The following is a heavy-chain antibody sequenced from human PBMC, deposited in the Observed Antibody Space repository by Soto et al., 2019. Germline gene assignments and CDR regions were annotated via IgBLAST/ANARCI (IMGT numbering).Heavy chain of an antibody. J-gene: IGHJ6*02. CDR3: ASASSELVSSWGYVMAV. Sequence: EVQLVESGGGLVQPGGSLRLSCAASGFTVSGHYMNWVRQAPGKGLEWVSVIYSGGTTYYADSVRGRFTISRESSTNTLYLPMHDLRPEDTAVYHCASASSELVSSWGYVMAVWGQGTTVTVSS. CDR2: IYSGGTT. D-gene: IGHD2-8*02. CDR1: GFTVSGHY. V-gene: IGHV3-66*01.